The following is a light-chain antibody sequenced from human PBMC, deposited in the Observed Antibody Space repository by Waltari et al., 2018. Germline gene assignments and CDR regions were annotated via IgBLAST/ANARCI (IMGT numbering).Light chain of an antibody. V-gene: IGKV3-15*01. CDR2: GAS. CDR3: QQYNDWPRT. J-gene: IGKJ1*01. CDR1: QSVSSN. Sequence: EIVMTQSPATLSVSPGERATPSCRASQSVSSNLAWYQKKPGQSPRLIIYGASTRATGIAARFSGSGSGTEFTLTISSLQSEDFALYYCQQYNDWPRTFGQGTKVEI.